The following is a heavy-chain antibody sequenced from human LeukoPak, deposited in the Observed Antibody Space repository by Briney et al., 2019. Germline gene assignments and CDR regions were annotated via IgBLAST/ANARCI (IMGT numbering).Heavy chain of an antibody. V-gene: IGHV3-33*01. CDR1: GFTFSSYG. J-gene: IGHJ4*02. D-gene: IGHD3-3*01. CDR3: ARDRDFSFDY. CDR2: IRYDGSNK. Sequence: GRSLRLSCAASGFTFSSYGMHWVRQAPGKGLEWVAVIRYDGSNKYYADSVKGRFTISRDNSKNTLYLQMNSLRAEDTAVYYCARDRDFSFDYWGQGTLVTVSS.